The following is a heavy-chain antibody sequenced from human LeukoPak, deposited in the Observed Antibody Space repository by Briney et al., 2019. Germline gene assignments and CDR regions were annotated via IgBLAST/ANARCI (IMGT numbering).Heavy chain of an antibody. CDR1: GGSISSSSYY. V-gene: IGHV4-39*01. D-gene: IGHD6-6*01. CDR3: ARVELGLGLYYFDF. CDR2: IYYSGST. Sequence: KPSETLSLTCTVSGGSISSSSYYWGWIRQPPGKGLEWIGTIYYSGSTYYNPSLKSRVTISVDTSKNLFSLNLTSVTAADTAVYYCARVELGLGLYYFDFWGQGTLVTVSS. J-gene: IGHJ4*02.